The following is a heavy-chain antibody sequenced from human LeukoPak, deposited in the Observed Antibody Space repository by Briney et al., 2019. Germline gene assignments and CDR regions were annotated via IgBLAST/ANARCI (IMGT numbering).Heavy chain of an antibody. D-gene: IGHD5-18*01. CDR1: GFTFSNAC. J-gene: IGHJ4*02. Sequence: GGSLRLSCAASGFTFSNACMSWVRQAPGKGVEWVGHIKGKTDGGTTDYAAPVQGRFTISRDDSKNTLFLQMNRLKTEDTAVYYCTTGTWIQLWLADYWGQGTLVTVSS. CDR3: TTGTWIQLWLADY. CDR2: IKGKTDGGTT. V-gene: IGHV3-15*01.